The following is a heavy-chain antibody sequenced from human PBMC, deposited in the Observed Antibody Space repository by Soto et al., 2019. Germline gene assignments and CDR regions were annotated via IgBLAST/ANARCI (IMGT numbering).Heavy chain of an antibody. Sequence: ASVKVSCKASGYTFTSYAISWVRQAPGQGLEWMGWISAYNGNTNYAQKLQGRVTMTTDTSTSTAYMELRSLRSDDTAVYYCARNEEAYYYYYGMDVWGQGTTVTVSS. CDR2: ISAYNGNT. CDR1: GYTFTSYA. V-gene: IGHV1-18*01. CDR3: ARNEEAYYYYYGMDV. J-gene: IGHJ6*02. D-gene: IGHD1-1*01.